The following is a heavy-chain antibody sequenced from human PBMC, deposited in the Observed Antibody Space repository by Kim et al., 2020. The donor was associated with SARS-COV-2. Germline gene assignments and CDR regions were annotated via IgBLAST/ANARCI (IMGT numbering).Heavy chain of an antibody. CDR3: ARGGSSGRAGMDV. V-gene: IGHV3-48*04. CDR2: ISSGSSTI. CDR1: GFTFSSHS. J-gene: IGHJ6*02. D-gene: IGHD6-19*01. Sequence: GGSLRLSCAASGFTFSSHSMKWVRQAPGKGLEWVSYISSGSSTIYYADSVKGRFTISRDNAKNSMYLQMNSLRAEDTAVYYCARGGSSGRAGMDVWGQGTTVTVSS.